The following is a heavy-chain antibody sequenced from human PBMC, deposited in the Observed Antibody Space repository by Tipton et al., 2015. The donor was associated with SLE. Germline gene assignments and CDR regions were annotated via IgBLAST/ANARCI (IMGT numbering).Heavy chain of an antibody. J-gene: IGHJ6*02. CDR2: INHSGST. CDR1: GGSFSGYY. D-gene: IGHD6-13*01. CDR3: AGSPEQQLVRGYYYYGMDV. Sequence: LRLSCAVYGGSFSGYYWSWIRQPPGKGLEWIGEINHSGSTNYNPSLKSRVTISVDTSKNQFSLKLSSVTAADTAVYYCAGSPEQQLVRGYYYYGMDVWGQGTTVTVSS. V-gene: IGHV4-34*01.